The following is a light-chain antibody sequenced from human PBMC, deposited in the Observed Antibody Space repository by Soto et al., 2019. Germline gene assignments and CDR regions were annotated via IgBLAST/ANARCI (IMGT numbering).Light chain of an antibody. J-gene: IGKJ5*01. CDR3: QQANSFPVT. V-gene: IGKV1D-12*01. CDR1: QGISSW. Sequence: DIQMTQSPSSVSASVGDRVTITCRASQGISSWLAWYQQKPGKAPKLLIYDTSNLQGGVPSRFSGSGSGTDVTLTISSLQPQEVATGYCQQANSFPVTFGQGTRLEIK. CDR2: DTS.